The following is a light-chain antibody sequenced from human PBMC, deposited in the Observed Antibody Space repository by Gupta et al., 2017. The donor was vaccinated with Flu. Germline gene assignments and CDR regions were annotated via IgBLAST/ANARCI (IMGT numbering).Light chain of an antibody. CDR1: QSISSY. J-gene: IGKJ1*01. V-gene: IGKV1-39*01. CDR3: QQSDSTPGT. CDR2: AAS. Sequence: DIQMTQSPSSLSASVGDRVTITCRASQSISSYLNWYQQKPGKAPKLLIYAASSLQSGVPSRFSGSGSGTDFTLTISRLQPEDFANYYCQQSDSTPGTFGQGTKVEIK.